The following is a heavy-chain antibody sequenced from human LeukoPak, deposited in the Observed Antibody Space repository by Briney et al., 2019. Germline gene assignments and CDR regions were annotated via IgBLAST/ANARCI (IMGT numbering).Heavy chain of an antibody. Sequence: GGSLRLSCAASEFTFSSYWMHWVRQAPGKGLVWVSRINSDGSSTSYADSVKGRFTISRDNAKNTLYLQMNSLRAEDTAVYYCATPFGYDSSGYYAGGAFDIWGQGTMVSVSS. CDR2: INSDGSST. J-gene: IGHJ3*02. CDR1: EFTFSSYW. CDR3: ATPFGYDSSGYYAGGAFDI. D-gene: IGHD3-22*01. V-gene: IGHV3-74*01.